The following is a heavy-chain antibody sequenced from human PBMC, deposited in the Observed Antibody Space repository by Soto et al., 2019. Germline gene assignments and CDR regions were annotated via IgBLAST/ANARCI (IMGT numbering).Heavy chain of an antibody. CDR3: ARAVVVVTAAPQYNRFDP. J-gene: IGHJ5*02. CDR2: INHSGST. Sequence: SETLSLTCAVYGGSFSGYYWSWIRQPPGKGLEWIGEINHSGSTNYNPSLKSRVTISVDTSKNQFSLKLSSVTAADTAVYYCARAVVVVTAAPQYNRFDPWGQGTLVTVSS. CDR1: GGSFSGYY. V-gene: IGHV4-34*01. D-gene: IGHD2-2*01.